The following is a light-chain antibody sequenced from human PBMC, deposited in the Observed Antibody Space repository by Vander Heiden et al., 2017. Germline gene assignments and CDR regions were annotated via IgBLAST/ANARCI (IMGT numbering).Light chain of an antibody. CDR2: SNV. Sequence: QSVLTQPPSASGTPGQRVTISCSGSFSNIGSNAVSWYQQIPETSPKLVIYSNVQRTAGVPDRFTGSKSGTSASLAISGLQAEDEADYYCASWDDSINVVFGGGTKLTVL. V-gene: IGLV1-44*01. CDR3: ASWDDSINVV. J-gene: IGLJ2*01. CDR1: FSNIGSNA.